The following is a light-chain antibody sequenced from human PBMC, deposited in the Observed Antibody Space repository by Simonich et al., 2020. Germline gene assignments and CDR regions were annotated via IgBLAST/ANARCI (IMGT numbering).Light chain of an antibody. CDR1: QSVSSY. J-gene: IGKJ5*01. CDR3: QQRSNWPIT. Sequence: EIVLTQSPATLSLSPGERATLSCRASQSVSSYLAWYQQKPGQAPSLLIYDASTRATGIPARFSGSGSGTDFTRTISSLEPEDFAVYYCQQRSNWPITFGQGTRLEIK. V-gene: IGKV3-11*01. CDR2: DAS.